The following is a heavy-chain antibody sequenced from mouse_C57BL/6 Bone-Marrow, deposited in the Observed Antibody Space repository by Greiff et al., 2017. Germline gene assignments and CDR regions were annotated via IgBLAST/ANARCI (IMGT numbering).Heavy chain of an antibody. Sequence: EVQLQESGPGLVKPSQSLSLTCSVTGYSITSGYYWNWIRQFPGNKLEWMGYISYDGSNNYNPSLKNRISITRDTSKNQFFLKLNSVTTEDTATYYCASTTTVVARGYWGQGTTLTVSS. CDR3: ASTTTVVARGY. V-gene: IGHV3-6*01. D-gene: IGHD1-1*01. CDR1: GYSITSGYY. J-gene: IGHJ2*01. CDR2: ISYDGSN.